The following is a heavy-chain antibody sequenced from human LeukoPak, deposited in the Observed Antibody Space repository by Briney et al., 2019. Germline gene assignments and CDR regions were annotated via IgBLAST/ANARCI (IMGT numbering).Heavy chain of an antibody. D-gene: IGHD5-18*01. CDR2: VSSSGSTI. CDR1: GFTFSSYE. J-gene: IGHJ5*02. Sequence: PGGSLRLSCAASGFTFSSYEMNWVRQAPGKGLEWVSYVSSSGSTIYYADSVKGRFTISRDNAKNSLYLQMNSLRAEDTAVYYCARESSTPNVDTALFDPWGQGTLVTVSS. CDR3: ARESSTPNVDTALFDP. V-gene: IGHV3-48*03.